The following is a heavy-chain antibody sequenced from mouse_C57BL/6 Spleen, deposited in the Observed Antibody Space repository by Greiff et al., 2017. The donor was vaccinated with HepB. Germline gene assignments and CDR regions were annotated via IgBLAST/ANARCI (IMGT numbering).Heavy chain of an antibody. CDR2: IRNKANGYTT. D-gene: IGHD1-1*01. Sequence: EVQGVESGGGLVQPGGSLSLSCAASGFTFTDYYMSWVRQPPGKALEWLGFIRNKANGYTTEYSASVKGRFTITRDNSQSILYLQMNALRAEDSATYYCARYAPYGSPFDYWGQGTTLTVSS. CDR3: ARYAPYGSPFDY. V-gene: IGHV7-3*01. CDR1: GFTFTDYY. J-gene: IGHJ2*01.